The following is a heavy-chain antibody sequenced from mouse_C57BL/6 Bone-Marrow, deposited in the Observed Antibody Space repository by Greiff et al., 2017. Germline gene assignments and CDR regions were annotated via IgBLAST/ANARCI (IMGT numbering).Heavy chain of an antibody. CDR3: ARFSYYYGSSPAWFAY. V-gene: IGHV1-81*01. J-gene: IGHJ3*01. Sequence: VQLQQSGAELARPGASVKLSCKASGYTFTSYGISWVKQRTGQGLEWIGEIYPRSGNTYYNEKFKGKATLTADKSSSTAYMELRSLTSEDSAVYFCARFSYYYGSSPAWFAYWGQGTLVTVSA. CDR1: GYTFTSYG. D-gene: IGHD1-1*01. CDR2: IYPRSGNT.